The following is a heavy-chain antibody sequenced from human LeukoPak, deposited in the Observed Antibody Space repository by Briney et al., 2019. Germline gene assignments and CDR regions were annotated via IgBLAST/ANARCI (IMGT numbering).Heavy chain of an antibody. Sequence: GASVKVSCKASGYTFTSYYMHWVRQAPGQGLEWMGIINPSGGSTSYAQKFQGRVTMTRDTSTSTAYMELSSLRSDDTAVYYCARVPEIFTIFGVVPYDYWGQGTLVTVSS. CDR3: ARVPEIFTIFGVVPYDY. CDR2: INPSGGST. J-gene: IGHJ4*02. D-gene: IGHD3-3*01. V-gene: IGHV1-46*01. CDR1: GYTFTSYY.